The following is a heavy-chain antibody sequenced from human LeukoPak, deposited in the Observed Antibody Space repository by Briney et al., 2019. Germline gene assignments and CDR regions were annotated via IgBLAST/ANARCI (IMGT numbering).Heavy chain of an antibody. CDR3: AREPRETLGGRDYYDSSGYPDY. CDR1: GFTFSSYS. V-gene: IGHV3-21*01. CDR2: ISSSSSYI. D-gene: IGHD3-22*01. Sequence: GGSLRLSCAASGFTFSSYSMNWVRQAPGKGLEWVSSISSSSSYIYYAGSVKGRFTISRDNAKNSLYLQMNSLRAEDTAVYYCAREPRETLGGRDYYDSSGYPDYWGQGTLVTVSS. J-gene: IGHJ4*02.